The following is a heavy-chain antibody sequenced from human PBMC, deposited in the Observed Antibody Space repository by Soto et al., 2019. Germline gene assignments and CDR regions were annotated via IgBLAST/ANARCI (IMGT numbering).Heavy chain of an antibody. V-gene: IGHV3-23*01. CDR2: VNPGGYST. CDR3: AKDLRAGSGYDFDY. Sequence: EVQLLQSGGGLVQPGGSLRLSCAASGFTFTSYSMTWVRQTPGKGLEWVAAVNPGGYSTYYADSVKGRFTISRDNSNKTQYLQMNSLRAEDTAVYYCAKDLRAGSGYDFDYRDQGTLVTVSS. CDR1: GFTFTSYS. D-gene: IGHD5-12*01. J-gene: IGHJ4*02.